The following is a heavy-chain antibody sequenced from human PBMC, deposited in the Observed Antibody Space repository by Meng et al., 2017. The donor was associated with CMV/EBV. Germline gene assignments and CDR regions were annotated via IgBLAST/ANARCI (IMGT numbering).Heavy chain of an antibody. V-gene: IGHV1-18*01. CDR3: ARDKVGYSSSWYGMDV. CDR1: GYTCTSYG. J-gene: IGHJ6*02. D-gene: IGHD6-13*01. CDR2: ISAYNGNT. Sequence: ASVKVSCKASGYTCTSYGISWVRQAPGQGLEWMGWISAYNGNTNYAQKLQGRVTMTTDTSTSTAYMELRSLRSDDTAVYYCARDKVGYSSSWYGMDVWGQGTTVTVSS.